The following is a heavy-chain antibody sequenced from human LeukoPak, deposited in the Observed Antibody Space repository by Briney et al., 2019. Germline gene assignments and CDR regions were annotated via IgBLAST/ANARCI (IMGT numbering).Heavy chain of an antibody. D-gene: IGHD2-2*01. J-gene: IGHJ4*02. CDR1: GFTFSSYG. CDR2: IRYDGSNK. V-gene: IGHV3-30*02. Sequence: QPGGPLRLSCAASGFTFSSYGMHWVRQAPGKGLEWVAFIRYDGSNKYYADSVKGRFTISRDNSKNTLYLQMNSLRAEDTAVYYCAKKVVPAATYSPPAKYYFDYWGQGTLVTVSS. CDR3: AKKVVPAATYSPPAKYYFDY.